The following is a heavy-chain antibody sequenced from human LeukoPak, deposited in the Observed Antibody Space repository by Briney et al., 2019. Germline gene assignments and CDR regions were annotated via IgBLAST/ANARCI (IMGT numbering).Heavy chain of an antibody. V-gene: IGHV4-31*03. Sequence: KSSQTLSLTCTVSGGSISSGGYYWSWLRQHPGKGLEWIGYIYYSGSTYYNPSLKSRVTISVDTSKNQFSLKLSSVTAADTAVYYCARGEQQLATLDYWGQGTLVTVSS. D-gene: IGHD6-13*01. CDR1: GGSISSGGYY. CDR2: IYYSGST. J-gene: IGHJ4*02. CDR3: ARGEQQLATLDY.